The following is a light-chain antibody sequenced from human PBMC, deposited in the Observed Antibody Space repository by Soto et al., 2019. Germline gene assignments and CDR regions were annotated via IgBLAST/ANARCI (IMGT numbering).Light chain of an antibody. CDR1: SSDVGGYNY. CDR3: SSYGGSNNFDVG. CDR2: EVS. J-gene: IGLJ2*01. Sequence: QSALTQPPSASGSPGQSVTISCTGTSSDVGGYNYVSWYQQHPGKAPKLMIYEVSKRPSGVPDRFSGSKSGNTASLTVSGLQDEDEADYYCSSYGGSNNFDVGFGGGTQLTVL. V-gene: IGLV2-8*01.